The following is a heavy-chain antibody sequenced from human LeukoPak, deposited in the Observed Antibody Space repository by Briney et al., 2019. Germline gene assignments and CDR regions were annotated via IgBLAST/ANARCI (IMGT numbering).Heavy chain of an antibody. CDR2: IYYSGSP. CDR3: ARWRTARTGFDY. D-gene: IGHD3/OR15-3a*01. V-gene: IGHV4-39*01. Sequence: PSETLSLTCTVSGGSISGNSYYWGWIRQPPGKGLEWIGSIYYSGSPYYNPSLKSRVTISVDTSKNQFSLKVISVTAADTAVYYCARWRTARTGFDYWGQGTLVTVSS. J-gene: IGHJ4*02. CDR1: GGSISGNSYY.